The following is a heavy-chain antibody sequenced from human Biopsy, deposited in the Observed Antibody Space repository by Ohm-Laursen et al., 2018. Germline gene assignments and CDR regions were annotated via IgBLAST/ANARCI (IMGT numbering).Heavy chain of an antibody. V-gene: IGHV4-34*01. CDR2: INHSGRT. Sequence: GTLSLTWAVYGEPFNGYYWSWIRQTPGKGLEWIGEINHSGRTNYNPSLKSRVTISVDTSKNQFSLKVRSVTAADTAVYYCVRGVDYYDPYHYYALDVWGQGTTVTVSS. CDR1: GEPFNGYY. D-gene: IGHD3-22*01. CDR3: VRGVDYYDPYHYYALDV. J-gene: IGHJ6*02.